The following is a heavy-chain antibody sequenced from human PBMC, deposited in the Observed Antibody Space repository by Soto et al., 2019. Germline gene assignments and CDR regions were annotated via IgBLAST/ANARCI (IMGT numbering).Heavy chain of an antibody. CDR1: GGSISSGGYY. CDR3: AREAAGILNWFDP. V-gene: IGHV4-31*03. J-gene: IGHJ5*02. D-gene: IGHD6-25*01. Sequence: QVQLQESGPGLVKPSQTLSLTCTVSGGSISSGGYYWSWIRQHPGKGLEWIGYIYYSGSTYYNPSRKSRVTISVDTSKNQFSLKLRSVTAADTAVYYCAREAAGILNWFDPWGQGTLVTVSS. CDR2: IYYSGST.